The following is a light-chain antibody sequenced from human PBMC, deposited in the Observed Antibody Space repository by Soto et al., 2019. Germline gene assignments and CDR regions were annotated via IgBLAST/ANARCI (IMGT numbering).Light chain of an antibody. CDR3: CSYAGSYYV. CDR1: SSDVGGYNY. V-gene: IGLV2-11*01. CDR2: DVS. Sequence: QSALTQPRLVSGSPGQSGTISCTGTSSDVGGYNYVSWYQQHPGKAPKLMIYDVSKRPSGVPDRFSGSKSGNTASLTISGLQAEDEADYYCCSYAGSYYVFGTGTKLTVL. J-gene: IGLJ1*01.